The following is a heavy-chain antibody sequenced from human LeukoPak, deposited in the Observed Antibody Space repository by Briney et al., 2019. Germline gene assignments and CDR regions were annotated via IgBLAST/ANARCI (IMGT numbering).Heavy chain of an antibody. CDR2: VISSLDVS. D-gene: IGHD2-15*01. CDR1: GDTFITYT. V-gene: IGHV1-69*04. CDR3: ARDHCSRGSCLGGH. Sequence: VASVKVSCKASGDTFITYTFSWVRQAPGQGLEWMGRVISSLDVSNYAEKFQGRVTINADKSSSTTYMELTSLRSEDTAMYYCARDHCSRGSCLGGHWGQGTLVTVSS. J-gene: IGHJ4*02.